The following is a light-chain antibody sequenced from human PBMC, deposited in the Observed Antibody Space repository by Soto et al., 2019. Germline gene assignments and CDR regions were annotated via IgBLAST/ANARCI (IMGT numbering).Light chain of an antibody. CDR3: QQRSNWPPMYT. J-gene: IGKJ2*01. CDR1: QSVSSY. CDR2: DAS. Sequence: EIVLTQSPATLSLSPGERATLSCRASQSVSSYLAWYQQKPGQAPRPLIYDASNRATGIPARFSGSGSGTDFTLTLSSLEPEDFAVYSCQQRSNWPPMYTFGQGTKLEIK. V-gene: IGKV3-11*01.